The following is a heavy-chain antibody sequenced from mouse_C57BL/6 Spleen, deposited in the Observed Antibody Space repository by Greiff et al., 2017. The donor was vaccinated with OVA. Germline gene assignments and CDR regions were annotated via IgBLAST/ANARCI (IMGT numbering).Heavy chain of an antibody. J-gene: IGHJ2*01. V-gene: IGHV8-8*01. CDR1: GFSLSTFGMG. CDR3: ERIVYYEYDRGFDY. Sequence: QVTLKECGPGILQPSQTLSLTCSFSGFSLSTFGMGVGWIRQPSGKGLEWLAHIWWDDDKYYNPALKSRLTISKDTSKNQVFLKIANVDTADTATYYCERIVYYEYDRGFDYWGQGTTLTVSS. CDR2: IWWDDDK. D-gene: IGHD2-4*01.